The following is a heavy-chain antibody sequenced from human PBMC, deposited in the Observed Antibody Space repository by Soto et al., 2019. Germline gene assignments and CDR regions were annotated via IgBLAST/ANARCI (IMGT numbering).Heavy chain of an antibody. CDR2: MNPNSGNT. V-gene: IGHV1-8*01. CDR3: ARRSVGDDFWSGYYQYYYYGMDV. CDR1: GYTFTSYD. J-gene: IGHJ6*02. D-gene: IGHD3-3*01. Sequence: ASVKVSCKASGYTFTSYDINWVRQATGQGLEWMGWMNPNSGNTGYAQKFQGRVTMTRNTSISTAYMELSSLRSEDTAVYYCARRSVGDDFWSGYYQYYYYGMDVWGQGTTATVSS.